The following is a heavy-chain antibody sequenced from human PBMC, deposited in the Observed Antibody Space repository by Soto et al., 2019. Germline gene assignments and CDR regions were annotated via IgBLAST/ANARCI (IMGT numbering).Heavy chain of an antibody. J-gene: IGHJ3*02. V-gene: IGHV3-9*01. CDR3: ARAMDYYGSGSYYNYAFDI. Sequence: EVQVVESGGGLVQPGRSLRLSCAASGFTFDDYAMHWVRQAPGKGLEWVSGISWNSGSIGYADSVKGRFTISRDNAKNSLYLQMNSLRAEDTALYYCARAMDYYGSGSYYNYAFDIWGQGTMVTVSS. CDR1: GFTFDDYA. D-gene: IGHD3-10*01. CDR2: ISWNSGSI.